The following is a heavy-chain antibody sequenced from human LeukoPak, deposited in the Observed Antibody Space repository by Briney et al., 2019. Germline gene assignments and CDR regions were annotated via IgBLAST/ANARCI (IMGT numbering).Heavy chain of an antibody. CDR3: ARELPYYYDCSGYYVGDAFDI. CDR2: IKQDGSEK. J-gene: IGHJ3*02. Sequence: GGSLRLSCAASGFTFSRYWMSWVRQAPGKGLEWAANIKQDGSEKYYVDSVKGRFTISRDNAKNSLYLQMNSLRAEDTAVYYCARELPYYYDCSGYYVGDAFDIWGQGTTVTVSS. CDR1: GFTFSRYW. D-gene: IGHD3-22*01. V-gene: IGHV3-7*01.